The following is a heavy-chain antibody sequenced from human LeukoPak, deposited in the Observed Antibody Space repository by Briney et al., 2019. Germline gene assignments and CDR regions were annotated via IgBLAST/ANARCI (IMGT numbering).Heavy chain of an antibody. CDR1: GYSFSNHG. CDR2: INVNKGNT. Sequence: ASVKVSCKASGYSFSNHGITWVRQAPGQGLEWMGWINVNKGNTIYAQKFQGRVTMTTETSTNTAYMELRSLGSDDTAVYYCARNRGYDAYGGQGTLVTVPS. D-gene: IGHD3-22*01. J-gene: IGHJ4*02. V-gene: IGHV1-18*01. CDR3: ARNRGYDAY.